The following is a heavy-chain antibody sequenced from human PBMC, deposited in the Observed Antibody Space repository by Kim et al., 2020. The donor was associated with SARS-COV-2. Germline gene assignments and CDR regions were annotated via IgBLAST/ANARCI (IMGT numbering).Heavy chain of an antibody. Sequence: GGSLRLSCAASGFTFSSYWMSWVRQAPGKGLQWVANIKQDGSEKYYVDSVKGRFTISRYNAKNSLYLQMNSLRAEDTAVYYCARDYYYDSSGYPGDEDAFDIWGQGTMVTVSS. J-gene: IGHJ3*02. CDR1: GFTFSSYW. CDR2: IKQDGSEK. CDR3: ARDYYYDSSGYPGDEDAFDI. D-gene: IGHD3-22*01. V-gene: IGHV3-7*03.